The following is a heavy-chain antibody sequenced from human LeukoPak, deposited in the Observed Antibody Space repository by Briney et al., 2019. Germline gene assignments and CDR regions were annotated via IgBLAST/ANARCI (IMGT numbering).Heavy chain of an antibody. Sequence: GGSLRLSCAASGFTFSSYAMSWVRQAPGKGLEWVSAISGSGGSTYYADSVKGRFTVSRENAENKLYLHVTNVTVEDTAIYYCARRYLMAATPLDSWGKGTLVTVTS. J-gene: IGHJ5*01. CDR1: GFTFSSYA. D-gene: IGHD2-15*01. V-gene: IGHV3-23*01. CDR2: ISGSGGST. CDR3: ARRYLMAATPLDS.